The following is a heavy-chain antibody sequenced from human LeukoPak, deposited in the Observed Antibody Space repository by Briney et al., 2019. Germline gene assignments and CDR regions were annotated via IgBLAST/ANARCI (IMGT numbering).Heavy chain of an antibody. CDR3: ARNVSGIVGAARGNWFDP. J-gene: IGHJ5*02. CDR1: GDSISNNDCY. V-gene: IGHV4-39*07. CDR2: IQYSGSSYNYRGST. Sequence: SETLSLTCTVSGDSISNNDCYWGWIRQPPGKGLEWIGSIQYSGSSYNYRGSTTYNPTLKSRVTISVDTSKNQFSLKLTSVTAADTAMYYCARNVSGIVGAARGNWFDPWGQGTLVTVSS. D-gene: IGHD1-26*01.